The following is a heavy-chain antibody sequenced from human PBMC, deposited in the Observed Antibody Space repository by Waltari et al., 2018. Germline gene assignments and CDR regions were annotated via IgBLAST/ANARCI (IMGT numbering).Heavy chain of an antibody. J-gene: IGHJ4*02. D-gene: IGHD4-4*01. Sequence: EVQLLESGGGLVQPGGSLRLSCAASGFAFSTYAMTCVRQAPGKGLEWVSLIYGGGSPTHYADAGKGRFTISRDDSKNTLFLEMNSLRVEDTAVYYCAKDLRDYSNDYWGQGTLVTVSS. CDR1: GFAFSTYA. CDR3: AKDLRDYSNDY. V-gene: IGHV3-23*03. CDR2: IYGGGSPT.